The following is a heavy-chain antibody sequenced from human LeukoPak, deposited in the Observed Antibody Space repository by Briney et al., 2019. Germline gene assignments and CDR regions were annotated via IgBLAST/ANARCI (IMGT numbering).Heavy chain of an antibody. Sequence: PSETLSLTCAVCGGSFSGYYWSWIRQPPGKGLEWIGEINHSGSTTSLKSRVTISVDTSKNQFSLKLSSVTAADTAVYYCARGHTRISMIRGSRSSYYFDYWGQGTLVTVSS. CDR2: INHSGST. CDR1: GGSFSGYY. J-gene: IGHJ4*02. CDR3: ARGHTRISMIRGSRSSYYFDY. V-gene: IGHV4-34*01. D-gene: IGHD3-10*01.